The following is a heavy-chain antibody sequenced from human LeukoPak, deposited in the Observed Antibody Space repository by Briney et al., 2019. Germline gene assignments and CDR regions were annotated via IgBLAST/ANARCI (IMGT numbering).Heavy chain of an antibody. D-gene: IGHD6-19*01. J-gene: IGHJ6*03. V-gene: IGHV1-8*01. CDR3: ARFPSSGWPYYYYYYMDV. CDR2: MNPNSGNT. Sequence: GASVKVSCKASGYTSTSYDINWVRQATGQGLEWMGWMNPNSGNTGYAQKFQGRVTMTRNTSISTAYMELSSLRSEDTAVYYCARFPSSGWPYYYYYYMDVWGKGTTVTISS. CDR1: GYTSTSYD.